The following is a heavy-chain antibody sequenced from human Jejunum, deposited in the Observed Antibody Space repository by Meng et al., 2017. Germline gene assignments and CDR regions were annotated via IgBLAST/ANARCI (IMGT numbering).Heavy chain of an antibody. CDR2: IKGDESEK. CDR3: TSWGSVGPFDY. CDR1: GLKFSDAW. J-gene: IGHJ4*02. D-gene: IGHD2-15*01. V-gene: IGHV3-7*01. Sequence: ESLKISCATSGLKFSDAWMSWVRQAPGKGLEWVANIKGDESEKNYVDSVRGRFTISRDNAKNSVFLQMNSLRVEDTAVYYCTSWGSVGPFDYWGQGTLVTVSS.